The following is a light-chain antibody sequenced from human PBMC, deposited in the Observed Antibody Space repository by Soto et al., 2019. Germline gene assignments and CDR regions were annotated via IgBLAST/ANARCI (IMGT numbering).Light chain of an antibody. CDR1: SSDVAAYNY. Sequence: QSALTQPASVSGSPGQSITISCIGTSSDVAAYNYVSWYQQHPDKAPKLMIYEVSDRPSGVSNRFSGSKSGNTASLTISGLQAEYEADYYCSSYTTTATVVFGGGTKLTVL. V-gene: IGLV2-14*01. CDR2: EVS. CDR3: SSYTTTATVV. J-gene: IGLJ2*01.